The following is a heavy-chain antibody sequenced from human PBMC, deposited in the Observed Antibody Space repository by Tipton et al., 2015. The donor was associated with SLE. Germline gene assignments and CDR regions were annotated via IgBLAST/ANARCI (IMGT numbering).Heavy chain of an antibody. J-gene: IGHJ2*01. CDR1: GGSISSYY. Sequence: TLSLTCTVSGGSISSYYWSWIRQPPGKGLEWIGYIYYSGSTNYNPSLNSRVTISVDTSKNQFSLKLSSVTAADTAVYYCARRGIAVAGIHWYFDLWGRGTLVTVSS. V-gene: IGHV4-59*08. CDR2: IYYSGST. D-gene: IGHD6-19*01. CDR3: ARRGIAVAGIHWYFDL.